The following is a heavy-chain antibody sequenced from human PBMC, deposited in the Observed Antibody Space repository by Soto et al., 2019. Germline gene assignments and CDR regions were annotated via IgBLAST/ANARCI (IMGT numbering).Heavy chain of an antibody. CDR3: ARGTDYGDYVFDY. J-gene: IGHJ4*02. D-gene: IGHD4-17*01. CDR1: GGTFSSYT. V-gene: IGHV1-69*02. Sequence: ASVKVSCKASGGTFSSYTISWVRQAPGQGLEWMGRIIPILGIANYAQKFQGRVTITADKSTSTAYMELSSLRSEDTAVYYCARGTDYGDYVFDYWGQGTLVTVSS. CDR2: IIPILGIA.